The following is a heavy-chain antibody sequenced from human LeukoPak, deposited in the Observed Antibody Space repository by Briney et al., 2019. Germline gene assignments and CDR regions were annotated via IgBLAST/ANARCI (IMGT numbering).Heavy chain of an antibody. CDR1: GFIFSYYG. CDR2: ISSSNNYL. Sequence: GGTLRLSCEASGFIFSYYGLNWVRQAPGKGLEWVSSISSSNNYLYYADSVKGRFTISRDNAKNSLYLQMNSLRAEDTAVYYCARGKDHGDYWGQGTLVTVSS. D-gene: IGHD2-8*01. V-gene: IGHV3-21*01. J-gene: IGHJ4*02. CDR3: ARGKDHGDY.